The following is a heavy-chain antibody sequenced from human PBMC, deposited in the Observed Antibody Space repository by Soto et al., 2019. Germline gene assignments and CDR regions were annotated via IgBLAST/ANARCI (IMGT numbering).Heavy chain of an antibody. CDR1: GYTFTSYD. V-gene: IGHV1-8*01. CDR3: ARVRYDSSGYYFDY. CDR2: MNPNSGNT. Sequence: QVQLVQSGAEVKKPGASVKVSCKASGYTFTSYDINWVRQATGQGLEWMGWMNPNSGNTGYAQKFQGRVTMTSNTSISTAYMELSSLRSEDTAVYYCARVRYDSSGYYFDYWGQGTLVTVSS. J-gene: IGHJ4*02. D-gene: IGHD3-22*01.